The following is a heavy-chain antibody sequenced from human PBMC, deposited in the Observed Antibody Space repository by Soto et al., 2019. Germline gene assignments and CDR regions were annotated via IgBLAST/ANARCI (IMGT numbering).Heavy chain of an antibody. CDR2: ISGSGDRT. CDR3: AKDTVAIRSFYFDS. CDR1: GFTFGNYA. Sequence: EVQLLVSGGRFVQPGGSLKLSCEASGFTFGNYAMTWVRQAPGKGLEWVLTISGSGDRTYYADSVTGRFTISRDNSKNTLYLQMQSLGVEDTAVYFCAKDTVAIRSFYFDSWAQGTLVTVSS. D-gene: IGHD2-21*01. V-gene: IGHV3-23*01. J-gene: IGHJ4*02.